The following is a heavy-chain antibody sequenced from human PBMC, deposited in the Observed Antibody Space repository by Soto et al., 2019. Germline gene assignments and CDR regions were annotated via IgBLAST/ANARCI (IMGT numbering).Heavy chain of an antibody. J-gene: IGHJ4*02. CDR1: GFTFSLYS. Sequence: GGSLRLSCAASGFTFSLYSMIWVRQAPGKGLEWVASITSSSSYIYYVDSLKGRFTISRDNAKNSLFLQLDSLRAEDTAVYFCVRARSTDSRPDYWGQGTLVTVSS. CDR2: ITSSSSYI. V-gene: IGHV3-21*01. CDR3: VRARSTDSRPDY. D-gene: IGHD3-22*01.